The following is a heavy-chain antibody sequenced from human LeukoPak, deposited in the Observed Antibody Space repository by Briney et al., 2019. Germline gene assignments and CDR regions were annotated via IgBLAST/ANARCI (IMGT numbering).Heavy chain of an antibody. J-gene: IGHJ3*02. Sequence: GGSLRLSCAASAFTFRTYWMSWVRQAPGKGLEWVSNIRSTSGGTYYADSVKGQFTTSRDNARNSLFLQMNSLRDDDKAVYYCVRDDAFAFDIWGQGTTVTVSS. CDR3: VRDDAFAFDI. V-gene: IGHV3-48*02. CDR1: AFTFRTYW. CDR2: IRSTSGGT. D-gene: IGHD2-2*01.